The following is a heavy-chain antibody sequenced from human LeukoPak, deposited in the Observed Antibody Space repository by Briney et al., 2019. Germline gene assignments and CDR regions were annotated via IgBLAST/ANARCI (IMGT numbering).Heavy chain of an antibody. CDR1: GFTFSSYW. CDR3: ARGSSQVWYQLLHFDY. J-gene: IGHJ4*02. V-gene: IGHV3-7*03. Sequence: GGSLRLSCAASGFTFSSYWMSWVRQTPGKGLEWLANIKQEGTETYYVDSVKGRFTISRDNAKSSLYLQMNSLRAEDTAVYYCARGSSQVWYQLLHFDYWGQGTLVTVSS. D-gene: IGHD2-2*01. CDR2: IKQEGTET.